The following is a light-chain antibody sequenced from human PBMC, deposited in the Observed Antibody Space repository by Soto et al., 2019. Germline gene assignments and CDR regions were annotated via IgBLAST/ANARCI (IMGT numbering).Light chain of an antibody. CDR2: AAS. Sequence: DIQMTQSPSSLSASVGDRVTITCRASQSISSYLNWYQQKPGKAPKLLIYAASSLQSGVPSRFSGSGSGTDFTLTISSLQPEDFATYYCQQSYSTLQCFGPGTKVDIK. CDR3: QQSYSTLQC. CDR1: QSISSY. V-gene: IGKV1-39*01. J-gene: IGKJ3*01.